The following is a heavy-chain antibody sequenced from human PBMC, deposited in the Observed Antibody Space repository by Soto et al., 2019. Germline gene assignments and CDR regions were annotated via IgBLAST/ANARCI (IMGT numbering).Heavy chain of an antibody. D-gene: IGHD2-2*01. V-gene: IGHV4-59*11. CDR2: IYHSGPT. CDR1: GGSISSHY. J-gene: IGHJ4*02. Sequence: QVQLQESGPGLVKPSETLSLTCTVSGGSISSHYWSWVRQPSGKGLEWTGYIYHSGPTIYNPSLKSRVTISLDTPKDQFSLELRSMTAADTAVYYCARAEYRCSNSRGPLDSWGQGTLVTVFS. CDR3: ARAEYRCSNSRGPLDS.